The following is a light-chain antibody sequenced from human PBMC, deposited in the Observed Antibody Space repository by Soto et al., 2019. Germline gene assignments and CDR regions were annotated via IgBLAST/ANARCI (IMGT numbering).Light chain of an antibody. CDR2: DAS. Sequence: EIVLTQSPATLSLSPGERANLSCRASQTVSKYLAWYQQKPGQAPRLLIYDASSRATGIPARFSGSGSGTDFTLTISSLEPEDFAVYYCQQRSNWPRTFGPGTKVEIK. CDR3: QQRSNWPRT. CDR1: QTVSKY. V-gene: IGKV3-11*01. J-gene: IGKJ1*01.